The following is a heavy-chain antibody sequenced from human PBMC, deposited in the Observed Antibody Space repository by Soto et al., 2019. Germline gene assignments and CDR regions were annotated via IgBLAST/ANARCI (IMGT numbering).Heavy chain of an antibody. J-gene: IGHJ6*02. CDR3: AREGGGVFGVALRYGMDV. D-gene: IGHD3-3*01. Sequence: EVQLVESGGGLVQPGWSLRLSCAASGFTFSSYWMSWVRQAPGKGLEWVANIKQDGSEKYYVDSVKGRFTISRDNAKNSLYLQMNSLRAEDTAVYYCAREGGGVFGVALRYGMDVWGQGTTVTVSS. CDR1: GFTFSSYW. CDR2: IKQDGSEK. V-gene: IGHV3-7*01.